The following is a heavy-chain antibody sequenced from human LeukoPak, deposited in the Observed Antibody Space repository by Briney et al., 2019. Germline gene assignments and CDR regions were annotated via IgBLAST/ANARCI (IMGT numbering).Heavy chain of an antibody. V-gene: IGHV3-30*04. CDR1: GFTFSSYA. CDR3: AREHDYGDYGTFDY. Sequence: GRSLRLSCAASGFTFSSYAMHWVRQAPGKGLEWVAVISYDGSNKYYADSVKGRFTISRDNSKNTLYLQMDSLRAEDTAVYYCAREHDYGDYGTFDYWGQGTLVTVSS. D-gene: IGHD4-17*01. J-gene: IGHJ4*02. CDR2: ISYDGSNK.